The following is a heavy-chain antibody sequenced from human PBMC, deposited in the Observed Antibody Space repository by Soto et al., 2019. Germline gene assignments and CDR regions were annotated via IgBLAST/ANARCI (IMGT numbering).Heavy chain of an antibody. V-gene: IGHV3-33*01. J-gene: IGHJ6*02. CDR3: ARALTHMAV. D-gene: IGHD7-27*01. CDR2: IWYDGSNK. CDR1: GFTFSSYG. Sequence: GGSLRLSCAAAGFTFSSYGMHCVRQAPGKGLEWVGVIWYDGSNKYYADSVKSRFTISRDNSKNTLYLQMNSLRAEDTAVYYCARALTHMAVWGQGTTVTVSS.